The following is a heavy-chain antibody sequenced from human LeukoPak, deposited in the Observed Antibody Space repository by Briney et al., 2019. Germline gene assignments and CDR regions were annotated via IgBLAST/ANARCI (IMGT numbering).Heavy chain of an antibody. CDR2: IFYTGST. J-gene: IGHJ4*02. CDR3: ARFDSGGWYRLFDH. Sequence: EPLSLPCTLSGRSISTYYGSWIRQPPGEGVGWIGYIFYTGSTNYSPSLKSRVPISVDTSKDKFSLKLSIVTAADTAVCYCARFDSGGWYRLFDHWGQGALVTVSS. CDR1: GRSISTYY. D-gene: IGHD6-19*01. V-gene: IGHV4-59*01.